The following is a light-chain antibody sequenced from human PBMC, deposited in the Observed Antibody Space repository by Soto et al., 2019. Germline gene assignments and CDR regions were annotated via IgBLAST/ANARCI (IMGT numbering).Light chain of an antibody. J-gene: IGLJ2*01. CDR3: ASYGGNNNLL. Sequence: QSVLTQPPSASGSPGQSVTISCTGTSTDVGGYNYVSWYQQHPGKAPKLMVFEVSRRPSGVPDRFSGSKFGNTASLTVSGLQAEDEADYYCASYGGNNNLLFGGGTKVNVL. CDR1: STDVGGYNY. V-gene: IGLV2-8*01. CDR2: EVS.